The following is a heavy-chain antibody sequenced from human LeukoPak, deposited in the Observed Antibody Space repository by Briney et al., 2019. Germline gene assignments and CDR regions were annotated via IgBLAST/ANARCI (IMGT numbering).Heavy chain of an antibody. V-gene: IGHV1-46*01. J-gene: IGHJ6*02. Sequence: ASVKVSCKASGYTFTNYYIHWVRQAPGQGLEWMGIINPSGGSTSYAQTFQGRVTMTRDTSTNTVYMELSSLRSEDTAVYYCARAGGVTIFAVATAPYYQYYGLDVWGQGTTVTVSS. CDR2: INPSGGST. CDR3: ARAGGVTIFAVATAPYYQYYGLDV. CDR1: GYTFTNYY. D-gene: IGHD3-3*01.